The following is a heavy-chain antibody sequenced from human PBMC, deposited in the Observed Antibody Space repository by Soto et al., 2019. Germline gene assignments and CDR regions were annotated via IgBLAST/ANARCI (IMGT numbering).Heavy chain of an antibody. CDR3: GRVVVAVTVDF. CDR1: YASVWSDSYL. J-gene: IGHJ4*02. CDR2: TSHTGDT. V-gene: IGHV4-61*01. Sequence: SETLSLTCTVSYASVWSDSYLWTRIRQPPGKGLEWIAYTSHTGDTNYNPSLKSRVTISIEASRNQVSMPVTSVTAAHTAVFFCGRVVVAVTVDFGSQGSVVTVSS. D-gene: IGHD2-15*01.